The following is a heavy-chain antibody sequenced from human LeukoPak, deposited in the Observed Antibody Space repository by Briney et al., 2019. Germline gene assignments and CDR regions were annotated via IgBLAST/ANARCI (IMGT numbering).Heavy chain of an antibody. J-gene: IGHJ3*02. D-gene: IGHD3-22*01. CDR3: AREQGYYYDSIGSPDAFDI. V-gene: IGHV1-2*02. CDR2: INPNSGGT. Sequence: ASVKVSCEASGYTFTGYYMHWVRQAPGQGLEWMGWINPNSGGTNYAQKLQGRVTMTTDTSTSTAYMELRSLRSDDTAVYYCAREQGYYYDSIGSPDAFDIWGQGTMVTVSS. CDR1: GYTFTGYY.